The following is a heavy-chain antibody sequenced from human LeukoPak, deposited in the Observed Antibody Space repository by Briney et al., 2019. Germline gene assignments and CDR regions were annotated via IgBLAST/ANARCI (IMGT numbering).Heavy chain of an antibody. V-gene: IGHV4-59*01. J-gene: IGHJ4*02. CDR3: ARVREQLAPYYFDY. D-gene: IGHD6-6*01. Sequence: SETLPLTCTVSGGSISSYYWSWIRQPPGKGLEWIGYIYYSGSTNYNPSLKSRVTISVDTSKNQFSLKLSSVTAADTAVYYCARVREQLAPYYFDYRGQGTLVTVSS. CDR1: GGSISSYY. CDR2: IYYSGST.